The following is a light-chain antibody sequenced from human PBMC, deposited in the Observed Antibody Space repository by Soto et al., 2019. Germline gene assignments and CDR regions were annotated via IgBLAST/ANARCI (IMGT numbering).Light chain of an antibody. CDR1: QSISSY. CDR3: QQSYSTPPWK. J-gene: IGKJ1*01. CDR2: AAS. V-gene: IGKV1-39*01. Sequence: DIQITQSPSSLSAYVGQTVAITFRSSQSISSYLNWYQQKPGKAPKLLIYAASSLQSGVPSRFSGSGSGTDFTLTISSLQPEDFATYYCQQSYSTPPWKFGQGTKVDIK.